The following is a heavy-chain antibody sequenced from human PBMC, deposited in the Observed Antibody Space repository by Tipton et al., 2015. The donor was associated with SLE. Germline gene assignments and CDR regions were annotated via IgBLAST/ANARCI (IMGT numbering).Heavy chain of an antibody. D-gene: IGHD2-2*01. V-gene: IGHV3-74*01. CDR3: ARGYCSSTRSDYYYAMDV. J-gene: IGHJ6*02. CDR2: LNLDGRHI. CDR1: GFSLSTYW. Sequence: GSLRLSCAASGFSLSTYWMHWVRQAPGKGLVWVSRLNLDGRHISYADSVKGRFTISRDAAKNTLYLQMNSLRAEDSAVYYCARGYCSSTRSDYYYAMDVWCQGTTVTVSS.